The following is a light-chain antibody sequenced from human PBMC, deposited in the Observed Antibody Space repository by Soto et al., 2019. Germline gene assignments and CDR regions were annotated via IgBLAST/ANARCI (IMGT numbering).Light chain of an antibody. CDR3: QQFNSYPLIT. CDR2: DAS. J-gene: IGKJ4*01. CDR1: QGISSA. V-gene: IGKV1-13*02. Sequence: AIQLTQSPSSLSASVGDRVTITCRASQGISSALAWYQQKPGKAPKLLIYDASSLESGVPSRFSGRGSGTDFTLTISSLQPEDFATYYCQQFNSYPLITFGGGTKVEIK.